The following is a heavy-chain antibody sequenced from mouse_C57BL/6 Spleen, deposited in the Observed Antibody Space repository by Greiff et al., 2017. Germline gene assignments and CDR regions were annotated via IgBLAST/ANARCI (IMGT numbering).Heavy chain of an antibody. CDR1: GYTFTSYW. CDR3: ARRGGSSLYWYFDV. V-gene: IGHV1-55*01. J-gene: IGHJ1*03. CDR2: ICPGSGST. D-gene: IGHD1-1*01. Sequence: QVQLQQPGAELVKPGASVKMSCKASGYTFTSYWITWVKQRPGQGLEWIGYICPGSGSTNYNEKFKGKATLPVATSSSTPYVQLSSLTSEDSAVYYCARRGGSSLYWYFDVWGTGTTVTVSS.